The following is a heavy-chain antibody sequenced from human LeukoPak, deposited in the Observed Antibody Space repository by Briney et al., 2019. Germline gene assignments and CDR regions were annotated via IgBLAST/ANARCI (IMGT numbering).Heavy chain of an antibody. CDR1: GFSFSKYA. CDR3: ARMKVIKGASLDY. D-gene: IGHD2/OR15-2a*01. V-gene: IGHV3-30-3*01. J-gene: IGHJ4*02. CDR2: ISFDETKK. Sequence: GGSLRLSCAASGFSFSKYAMHWVRQAPGKGLEWVAVISFDETKKYYADSVKGRFTISRDNSNNTLSLQMNSLKTEDTAVYFCARMKVIKGASLDYWGQGSLVTVSS.